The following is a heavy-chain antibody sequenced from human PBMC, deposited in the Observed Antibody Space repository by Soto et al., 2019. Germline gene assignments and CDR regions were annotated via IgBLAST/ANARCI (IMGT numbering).Heavy chain of an antibody. D-gene: IGHD5-12*01. CDR3: AREGGYNSYCLEY. Sequence: SETLSLTCTVSGGSISSSSYYCGWIRQPPGKGLEWIGSIYYSVSTYYNPSLKSRVTISVDTSKNQFSLKLSSVTAADTAVYYCAREGGYNSYCLEYWGQGTMVTVSS. J-gene: IGHJ4*02. V-gene: IGHV4-39*07. CDR2: IYYSVST. CDR1: GGSISSSSYY.